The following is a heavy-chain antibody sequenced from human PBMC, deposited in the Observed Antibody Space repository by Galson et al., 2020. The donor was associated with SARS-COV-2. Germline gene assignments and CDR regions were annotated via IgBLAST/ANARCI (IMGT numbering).Heavy chain of an antibody. J-gene: IGHJ4*02. V-gene: IGHV3-74*03. Sequence: SCAASGFSFSDYWMHWVRQAPGKGLVWMSRINTYGNSTTYADSVRGRFTVSRDNAKNVLYLQMNSLRAEDTAVYYCTRHSSGDYWGQGTLVTVSP. D-gene: IGHD3-22*01. CDR1: GFSFSDYW. CDR3: TRHSSGDY. CDR2: INTYGNST.